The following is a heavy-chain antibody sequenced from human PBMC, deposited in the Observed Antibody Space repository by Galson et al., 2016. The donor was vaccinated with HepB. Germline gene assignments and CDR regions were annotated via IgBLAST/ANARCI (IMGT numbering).Heavy chain of an antibody. J-gene: IGHJ4*02. V-gene: IGHV3-43*01. D-gene: IGHD4-23*01. CDR2: ITGDRANA. CDR1: GFTFGTYT. Sequence: SLRLSCAASGFTFGTYTMHWIRQAPGEGLQWVSLITGDRANAYYVDSVKGRFTISRDNRKNSLYLQMNSLRTEDTALYYCAKDHGGYSGFDYWGQGTLVTVSS. CDR3: AKDHGGYSGFDY.